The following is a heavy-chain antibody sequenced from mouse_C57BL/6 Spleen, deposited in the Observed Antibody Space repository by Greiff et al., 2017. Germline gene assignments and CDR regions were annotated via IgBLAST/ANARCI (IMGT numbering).Heavy chain of an antibody. CDR3: AKSSSGYHGY. CDR2: IDPNSGGT. V-gene: IGHV1-72*01. Sequence: VKLQQSGAELVKPGASVKLSCKASGYTFTSYCMHWVKQRPGRGLEWIGRIDPNSGGTKYNEKFKGKATLTVDKPSSTAYMKLSSLASEDSAVYYYAKSSSGYHGYWGKGTTLTVSS. D-gene: IGHD3-2*02. CDR1: GYTFTSYC. J-gene: IGHJ2*01.